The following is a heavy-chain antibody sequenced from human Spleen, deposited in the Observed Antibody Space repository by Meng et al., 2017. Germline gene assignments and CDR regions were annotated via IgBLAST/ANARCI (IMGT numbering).Heavy chain of an antibody. V-gene: IGHV3-33*01. J-gene: IGHJ6*02. D-gene: IGHD2-15*01. Sequence: GESLKISCAASGFTFSRYAMHWVRQAPGKGLEWVAVIWYDGSTKYYTDSVKGRFTISRDNSKNTLYLQMNSLRAEDTAVYYCARDRWACSGGSCYNYGMDVWGQGTTVTVSS. CDR1: GFTFSRYA. CDR3: ARDRWACSGGSCYNYGMDV. CDR2: IWYDGSTK.